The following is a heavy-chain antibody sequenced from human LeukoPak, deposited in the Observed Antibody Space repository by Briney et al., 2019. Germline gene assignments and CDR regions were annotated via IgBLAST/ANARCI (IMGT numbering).Heavy chain of an antibody. V-gene: IGHV3-23*01. CDR2: ISGSGGST. D-gene: IGHD6-13*01. CDR1: GFTFSTYA. CDR3: VKPLAAAAPPQIFDP. J-gene: IGHJ5*02. Sequence: GGSLRLSCAASGFTFSTYARSWVRQAPGKGLEWVSAISGSGGSTYYAYSVKGLFTISRDNSKNTLYLQMNSLRAEDTAVYYCVKPLAAAAPPQIFDPWGQGTLVTVSS.